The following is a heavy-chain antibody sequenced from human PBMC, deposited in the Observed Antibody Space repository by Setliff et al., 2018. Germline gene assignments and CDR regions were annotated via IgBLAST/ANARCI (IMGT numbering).Heavy chain of an antibody. D-gene: IGHD1-20*01. Sequence: GGSLRLSCEASGFSLDDYAMHWVRRSPGRGLEWVSLISWDGGTTFYADSVKGRFTVSKDSRKNSLSLQMNSLRPDDGALYFCAKAREAHNWNSYYFDTWGQGTRSPSPQ. CDR3: AKAREAHNWNSYYFDT. CDR1: GFSLDDYA. CDR2: ISWDGGTT. V-gene: IGHV3-43*01. J-gene: IGHJ4*02.